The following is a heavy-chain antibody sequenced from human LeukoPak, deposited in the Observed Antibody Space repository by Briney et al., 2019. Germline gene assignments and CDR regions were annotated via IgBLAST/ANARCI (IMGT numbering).Heavy chain of an antibody. D-gene: IGHD3-10*01. Sequence: SGTLSLTCAVYGGSFSGYYWSWIRQPPGKGLEWIGEINHSGSTNYNPSLKSRVTISVDTSKNQFSLKLSSVTAADTAVYYCARVGRITMVRGVIRAFDYWGQGTLVTVSS. J-gene: IGHJ4*02. V-gene: IGHV4-34*01. CDR1: GGSFSGYY. CDR2: INHSGST. CDR3: ARVGRITMVRGVIRAFDY.